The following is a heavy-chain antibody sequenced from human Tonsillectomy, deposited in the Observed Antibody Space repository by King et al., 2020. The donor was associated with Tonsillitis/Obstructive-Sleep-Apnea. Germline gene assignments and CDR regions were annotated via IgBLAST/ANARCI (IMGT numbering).Heavy chain of an antibody. CDR2: IYYSGST. CDR3: ARLSNWTYAWVDAFDI. J-gene: IGHJ3*02. CDR1: GGSISSYY. D-gene: IGHD1-7*01. Sequence: VQLQESGPGLVKPSETLSLTCTVSGGSISSYYWSWIRQPPGKGLEWIGYIYYSGSTNYNPSLKSRVTISVDTSKNQFSLKLSSVTAADTPVYYCARLSNWTYAWVDAFDIWGQGTMVTVSS. V-gene: IGHV4-59*08.